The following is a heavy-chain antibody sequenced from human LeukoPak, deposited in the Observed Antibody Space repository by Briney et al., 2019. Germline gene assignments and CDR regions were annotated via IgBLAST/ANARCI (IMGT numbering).Heavy chain of an antibody. CDR1: GFTFSNAW. D-gene: IGHD3-22*01. CDR2: IKSKTDGGTT. J-gene: IGHJ4*02. CDR3: TTEYYYDSSGYYYKGY. V-gene: IGHV3-15*01. Sequence: PGGSLRLSCAASGFTFSNAWLIWVRQAPGKGLEWVGRIKSKTDGGTTDCAAPVKGRFTISRDDSKNTLYLQMNSLKTEDTAVYYCTTEYYYDSSGYYYKGYWGQGTLVTVSS.